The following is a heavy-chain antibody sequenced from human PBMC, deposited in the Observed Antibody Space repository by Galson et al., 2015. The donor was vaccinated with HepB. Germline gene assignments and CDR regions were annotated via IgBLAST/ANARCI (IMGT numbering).Heavy chain of an antibody. V-gene: IGHV3-30*03. D-gene: IGHD1-26*01. CDR1: GFTFSSHA. CDR3: ARDPRWLYGGSYPFHAFDI. CDR2: ILYDGSNK. Sequence: SLRLSCAASGFTFSSHAMHWVRQAPGKGLEWVAVILYDGSNKKYADSVKGRFTISRDNSKNTLHLQMNSLRAEDTAVYYCARDPRWLYGGSYPFHAFDIWGQGTMVTVSS. J-gene: IGHJ3*02.